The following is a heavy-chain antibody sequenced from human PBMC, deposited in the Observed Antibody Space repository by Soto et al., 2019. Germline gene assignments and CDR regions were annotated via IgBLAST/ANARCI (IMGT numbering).Heavy chain of an antibody. D-gene: IGHD1-26*01. Sequence: QLQLQEPGSGLVKPSQTLSLTCAVSGGSISSGGYSWSWIRQPPGKGLEWIGYIYHSGSTYYNPSLKSRVTISVDRSKNQFSLKLSSVTAADTAVYYCARGGELDAFDIWGQGTMVTVSS. J-gene: IGHJ3*02. CDR1: GGSISSGGYS. V-gene: IGHV4-30-2*01. CDR3: ARGGELDAFDI. CDR2: IYHSGST.